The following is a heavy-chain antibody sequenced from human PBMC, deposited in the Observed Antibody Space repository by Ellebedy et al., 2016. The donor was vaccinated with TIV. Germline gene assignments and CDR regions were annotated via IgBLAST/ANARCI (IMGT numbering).Heavy chain of an antibody. CDR1: GGSITNYF. J-gene: IGHJ4*02. CDR2: FSYSGTT. D-gene: IGHD1-26*01. V-gene: IGHV4-59*08. Sequence: MPSETLSLTCTVSGGSITNYFWSWIRQPPGKGLEWIAYFSYSGTTDYNPSLKSRVTISVDTSKNQFSLKLSSVTAADTAVYYCARQGIPVGANDYWGQGTLVTVSS. CDR3: ARQGIPVGANDY.